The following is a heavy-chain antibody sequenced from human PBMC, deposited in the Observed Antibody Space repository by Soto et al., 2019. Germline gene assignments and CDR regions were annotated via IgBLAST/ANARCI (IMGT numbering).Heavy chain of an antibody. D-gene: IGHD3-16*01. CDR1: AGSISSSRYY. CDR2: IYYSRNT. J-gene: IGHJ4*02. CDR3: ASLSYAGTFDY. Sequence: PSETLSLTCTASAGSISSSRYYWGWIRQPPGKGLEWIGNIYYSRNTYYNPSLKSRVTISVDTSKNQFSLKLSSVTAADTAVYYCASLSYAGTFDYWGQGTLVTVSS. V-gene: IGHV4-39*01.